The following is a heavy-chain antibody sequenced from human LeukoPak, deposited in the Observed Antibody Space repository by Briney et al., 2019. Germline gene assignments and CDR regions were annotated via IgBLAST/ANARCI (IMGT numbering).Heavy chain of an antibody. CDR3: AKDRSSDSYYYYGMDV. Sequence: GGSLRLSCAASGFTFSDAWMTWVRQASGKGLEWVGRIESESDGGTTDCAAPVKGRFTISRDDSKNRLYLQMNSLKTEDTAVYYCAKDRSSDSYYYYGMDVWGQGTTVTVSS. CDR2: IESESDGGTT. D-gene: IGHD3-10*01. V-gene: IGHV3-15*04. CDR1: GFTFSDAW. J-gene: IGHJ6*02.